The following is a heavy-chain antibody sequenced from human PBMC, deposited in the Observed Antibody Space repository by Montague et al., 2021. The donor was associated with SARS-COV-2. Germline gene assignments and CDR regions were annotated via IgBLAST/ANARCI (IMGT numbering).Heavy chain of an antibody. V-gene: IGHV3-23*01. D-gene: IGHD3-22*01. CDR2: ISGSSGST. J-gene: IGHJ4*02. CDR3: AKLVYYDRAY. Sequence: SLRLSCAASGFTFSIYVMTWVRQAPGKGLEWVSAISGSSGSTYYADSVKGRFTISRDNSKDTVYLQMNTLRAEDTAVYYCAKLVYYDRAYWGQGTLVIVSP. CDR1: GFTFSIYV.